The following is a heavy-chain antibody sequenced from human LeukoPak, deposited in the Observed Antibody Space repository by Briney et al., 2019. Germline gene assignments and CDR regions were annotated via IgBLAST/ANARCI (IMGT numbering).Heavy chain of an antibody. CDR3: ARTRKNYYDSSGLFDY. V-gene: IGHV3-11*01. Sequence: PGGSLRLSCAASGFTFSDYYMSWIRQAPGKGLEWVSYISSSGSTKYSADSVKGRFTISRDNAKNSLFLQMKSLRAEDTAVYYCARTRKNYYDSSGLFDYWGQETLVTVSS. J-gene: IGHJ4*02. CDR2: ISSSGSTK. D-gene: IGHD3-22*01. CDR1: GFTFSDYY.